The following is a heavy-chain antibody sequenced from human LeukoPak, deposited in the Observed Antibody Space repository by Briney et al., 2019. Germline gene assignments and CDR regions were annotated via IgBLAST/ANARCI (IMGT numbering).Heavy chain of an antibody. CDR3: ARTYYYDSSGYSAFDI. J-gene: IGHJ3*02. D-gene: IGHD3-22*01. CDR1: GYTFTSHG. V-gene: IGHV1-18*01. Sequence: ASVKVSCKASGYTFTSHGISWVRQAPGQGLEWMGWSNPYSGNTNYAQQIQGRVTMTTDTSTSTAYMELRSLTPDDTAVYYCARTYYYDSSGYSAFDIWGQGTMVTVSS. CDR2: SNPYSGNT.